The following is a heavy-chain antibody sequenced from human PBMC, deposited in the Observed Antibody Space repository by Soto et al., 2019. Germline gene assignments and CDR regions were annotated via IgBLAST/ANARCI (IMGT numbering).Heavy chain of an antibody. Sequence: GGSLRLSCAASGFNFNSYTINWVRQAPGKRLEWLSSISSSGYIFSTDSVRGRFTISRDNAKNSVYLQMNRLRPEDTAVYKCAKDLRTTISDYGMDVWGQGTTVTVSS. CDR3: AKDLRTTISDYGMDV. V-gene: IGHV3-21*01. CDR2: ISSSGYI. D-gene: IGHD2-15*01. J-gene: IGHJ6*02. CDR1: GFNFNSYT.